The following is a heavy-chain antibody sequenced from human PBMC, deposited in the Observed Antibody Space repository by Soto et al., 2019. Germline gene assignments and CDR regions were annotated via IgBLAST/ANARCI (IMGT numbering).Heavy chain of an antibody. Sequence: GSLRLSCAASGFTFSSYAMSWVRQAPGKGLEWVSAISGSGGSTYYSDSVKGRFTISRDNSKNTLYLQMNSLRAEDTAVYYCAKAGHYYGSRSSRPSTWEYYYYYGMDVWGEGTTVTI. D-gene: IGHD3-10*01. CDR2: ISGSGGST. CDR3: AKAGHYYGSRSSRPSTWEYYYYYGMDV. J-gene: IGHJ6*02. CDR1: GFTFSSYA. V-gene: IGHV3-23*01.